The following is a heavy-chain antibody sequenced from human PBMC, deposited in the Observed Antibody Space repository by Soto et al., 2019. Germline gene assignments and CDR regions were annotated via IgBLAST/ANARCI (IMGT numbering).Heavy chain of an antibody. CDR1: GYTFTSYY. J-gene: IGHJ4*02. Sequence: GSVTVSCKASGYTFTSYYMHWVRQAPGQALEWMGIINPSGGSTSYAQKFQSRVTMTRDTSTSTVYMELSSLRSEDTAVYYCARDRGCSGGSCSNFYYFDYWGQGTLVTVS. D-gene: IGHD2-15*01. V-gene: IGHV1-46*03. CDR3: ARDRGCSGGSCSNFYYFDY. CDR2: INPSGGST.